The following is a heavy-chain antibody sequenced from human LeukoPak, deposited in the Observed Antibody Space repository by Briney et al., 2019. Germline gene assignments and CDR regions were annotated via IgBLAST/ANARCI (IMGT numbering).Heavy chain of an antibody. CDR1: GGSISSYY. Sequence: SETLSLTCTVSGGSISSYYWSWIRQPPGKGREWIGYIYDSGSTNYNPSLMSRVTISVDTSKNQFSLKRSSVTAADTAVYYCARGGSGYDSFYYYGMDVWGQGTTVTVSS. CDR3: ARGGSGYDSFYYYGMDV. D-gene: IGHD5-12*01. J-gene: IGHJ6*02. CDR2: IYDSGST. V-gene: IGHV4-59*01.